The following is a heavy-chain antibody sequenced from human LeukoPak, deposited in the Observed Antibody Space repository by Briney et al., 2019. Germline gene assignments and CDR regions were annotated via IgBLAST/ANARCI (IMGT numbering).Heavy chain of an antibody. V-gene: IGHV4-4*07. CDR2: IYTSENT. D-gene: IGHD4-17*01. CDR3: GREGGYGDFLKRFYYQDV. J-gene: IGHJ6*03. CDR1: GGYIGSYY. Sequence: PSETLSLTCTVSGGYIGSYYWSWIRQPAGKGLEWIGRIYTSENTDYNPSLKSRVTMSVDMSTSQFSLTLTSVTAADTAVYYWGREGGYGDFLKRFYYQDVWGKGSTVTVSS.